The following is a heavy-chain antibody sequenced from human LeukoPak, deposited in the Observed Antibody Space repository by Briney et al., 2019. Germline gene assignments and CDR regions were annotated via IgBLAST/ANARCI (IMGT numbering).Heavy chain of an antibody. CDR1: GGSSSNGGYS. J-gene: IGHJ5*02. CDR3: ASLARGGNWFDP. D-gene: IGHD6-6*01. CDR2: INYSGVT. V-gene: IGHV4-31*03. Sequence: SETLSLTCTVSGGSSSNGGYSWNWIRQSPGKGLEWLGYINYSGVTYYNPSLRSRVTMSVDTSKNQFSLKLSSVTAADTAVYYCASLARGGNWFDPWGQGTLVTVSS.